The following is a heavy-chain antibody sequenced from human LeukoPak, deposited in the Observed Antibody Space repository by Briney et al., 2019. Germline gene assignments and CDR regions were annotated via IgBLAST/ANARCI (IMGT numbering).Heavy chain of an antibody. D-gene: IGHD1-26*01. J-gene: IGHJ3*02. CDR3: ARDRWELGAFDI. CDR1: GFTVSSNY. Sequence: GGSLRLSCAASGFTVSSNYMSWVRQAPGKGLEWVSVIYSGGSTYYADSVKGRFTISRDNSKNTPYLQMNSLRAEDTAVYYCARDRWELGAFDIWGQGTMATVSS. CDR2: IYSGGST. V-gene: IGHV3-66*01.